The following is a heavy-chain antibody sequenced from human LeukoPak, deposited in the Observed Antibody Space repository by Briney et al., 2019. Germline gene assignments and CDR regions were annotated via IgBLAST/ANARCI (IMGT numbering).Heavy chain of an antibody. J-gene: IGHJ4*02. CDR1: GGSFSGYY. D-gene: IGHD6-6*01. CDR3: AREVGSSSSPDY. CDR2: IYYSGST. Sequence: SETLSLTCAVYGGSFSGYYWSWIRQPPGKGLEWIGYIYYSGSTNYNPSLKSRVTISVDTSKNQFSLKLSSVTAADTAVYYCAREVGSSSSPDYWGQGTLVTVSS. V-gene: IGHV4-59*01.